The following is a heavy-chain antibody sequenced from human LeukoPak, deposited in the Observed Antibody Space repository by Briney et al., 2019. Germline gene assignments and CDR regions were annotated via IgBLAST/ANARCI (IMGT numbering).Heavy chain of an antibody. Sequence: ASVKVSCKASGGTFSSYAISWVRQAPGQGLEWMGRIIPILGIANYAQKFQGRVTITADKPTSTAYMELSSLRSEDTAVYYCAREDYDSSGYYGFDYWGQGTLVTVSS. D-gene: IGHD3-22*01. CDR2: IIPILGIA. J-gene: IGHJ4*02. CDR1: GGTFSSYA. V-gene: IGHV1-69*04. CDR3: AREDYDSSGYYGFDY.